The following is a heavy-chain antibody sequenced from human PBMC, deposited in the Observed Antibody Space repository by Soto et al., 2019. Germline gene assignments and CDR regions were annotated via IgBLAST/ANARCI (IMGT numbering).Heavy chain of an antibody. D-gene: IGHD5-12*01. V-gene: IGHV3-33*01. J-gene: IGHJ6*02. CDR3: ARFGTVYSGYDQQVSYYYHGMDV. CDR2: IWYDGSNK. CDR1: GFTFSSYG. Sequence: QVQPVESGGGEVQPGRSLRLSCAASGFTFSSYGMHWVRQAPGKGLEWVAVIWYDGSNKYYADSVKGRFTISRDNSKNTLHLLMNSLRAEDTAVYYCARFGTVYSGYDQQVSYYYHGMDVWGQGTTVTVSS.